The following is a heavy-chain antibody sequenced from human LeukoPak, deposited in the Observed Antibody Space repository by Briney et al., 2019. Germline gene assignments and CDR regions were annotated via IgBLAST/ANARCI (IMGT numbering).Heavy chain of an antibody. CDR1: GFTFSSYA. Sequence: GGSLRLSCAASGFTFSSYAMSCVRQAPGKGLEWVSAISGSGGSTYYADSVKGRFTISRDNSKNTLYLQMNSLRAEDTAVYYCAKDPMVWPQPVEGNYFDYWGQGTLVTVSS. V-gene: IGHV3-23*01. CDR2: ISGSGGST. D-gene: IGHD3-10*01. CDR3: AKDPMVWPQPVEGNYFDY. J-gene: IGHJ4*02.